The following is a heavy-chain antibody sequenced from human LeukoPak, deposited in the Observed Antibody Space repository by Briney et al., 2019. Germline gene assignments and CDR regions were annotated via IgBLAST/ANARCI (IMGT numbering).Heavy chain of an antibody. V-gene: IGHV1-2*02. Sequence: ASVTVSSKASVYTSTVYYMHWGRPAPGQGLEWMGWINPNSGGTNYAQQFQGRVTMTRATSISTAYMELSRLRSDDTAVYYCERGVMLSYYWNLQLEDYWGQGTLVTVSS. CDR1: VYTSTVYY. J-gene: IGHJ4*02. D-gene: IGHD1-20*01. CDR2: INPNSGGT. CDR3: ERGVMLSYYWNLQLEDY.